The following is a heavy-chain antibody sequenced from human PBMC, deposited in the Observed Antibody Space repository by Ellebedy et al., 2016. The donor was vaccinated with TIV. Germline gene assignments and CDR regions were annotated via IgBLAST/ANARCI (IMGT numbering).Heavy chain of an antibody. CDR1: GFTFSSYW. D-gene: IGHD6-6*01. V-gene: IGHV3-7*03. CDR3: ASEYSSSSHWGY. Sequence: ETLSLTCAASGFTFSSYWMSWVRQAPGKGLEWVANIKQDGSEKNYVDSVKGRFTISRDNAKNSLYLQMSSLRAEDTAVYYCASEYSSSSHWGYWGQGTLVTVSS. J-gene: IGHJ4*02. CDR2: IKQDGSEK.